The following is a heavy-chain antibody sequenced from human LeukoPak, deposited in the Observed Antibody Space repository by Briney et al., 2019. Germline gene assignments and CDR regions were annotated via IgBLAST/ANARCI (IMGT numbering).Heavy chain of an antibody. CDR3: ARSTVTTLSPMGY. CDR2: MNPNSGNT. J-gene: IGHJ4*02. D-gene: IGHD4-17*01. Sequence: ASVKVSCKASGYTFTSYDINWVRQATGQGLEWMGWMNPNSGNTGYAQKFRGRVTITRNTSISTAYMELSSLRSEDTAVYYCARSTVTTLSPMGYWGQGTLVTVSS. V-gene: IGHV1-8*03. CDR1: GYTFTSYD.